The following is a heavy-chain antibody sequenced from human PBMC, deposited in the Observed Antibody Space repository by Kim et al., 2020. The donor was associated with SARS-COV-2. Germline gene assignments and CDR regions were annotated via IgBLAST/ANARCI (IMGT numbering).Heavy chain of an antibody. CDR1: GGSISSSSYY. V-gene: IGHV4-39*01. J-gene: IGHJ4*02. CDR3: AAFGGVIVLRGFDY. D-gene: IGHD3-16*02. CDR2: IYYSGST. Sequence: SETLSLTCTVSGGSISSSSYYWGWIRQPPGKGLEWIGSIYYSGSTYYNPSLKSRVTISVDTSKNQFSLKLSSVTAADTAVYYCAAFGGVIVLRGFDYWGQGTLVTVSS.